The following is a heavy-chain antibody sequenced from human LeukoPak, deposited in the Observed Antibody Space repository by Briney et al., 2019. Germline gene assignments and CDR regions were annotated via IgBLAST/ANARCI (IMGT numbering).Heavy chain of an antibody. J-gene: IGHJ4*02. CDR2: ISSSRSYI. Sequence: GGSLRISCAASGFTFNSYSMNWVRQAPGKGLEWVSSISSSRSYIYYADSVKGRFTISRDNAKNSLYLQMNSLRAEDTAVYYCSRDLIPHWLAAAGKKSSYFDYWGQGTLVTVSS. D-gene: IGHD6-13*01. CDR3: SRDLIPHWLAAAGKKSSYFDY. CDR1: GFTFNSYS. V-gene: IGHV3-21*01.